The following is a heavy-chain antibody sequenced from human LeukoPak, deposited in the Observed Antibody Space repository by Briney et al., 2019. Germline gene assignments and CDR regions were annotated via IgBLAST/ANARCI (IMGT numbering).Heavy chain of an antibody. CDR1: GFTFSSYA. Sequence: GGSLRLSCAASGFTFSSYAMSWVRQAAGKGLEWVSAISGSGGSTYYADSVKGRFTISRDNSKNTLYLQMNSLRAEDTAVYYCAKDVTLGVAAAGTGVYWGQGTLVTVSS. CDR3: AKDVTLGVAAAGTGVY. CDR2: ISGSGGST. D-gene: IGHD6-13*01. J-gene: IGHJ4*02. V-gene: IGHV3-23*01.